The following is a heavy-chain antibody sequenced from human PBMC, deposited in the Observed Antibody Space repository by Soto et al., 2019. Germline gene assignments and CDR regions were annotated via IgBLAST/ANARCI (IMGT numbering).Heavy chain of an antibody. Sequence: QVQLVQSGAEVKKPGSSVKVSCKASGGTFSSYAISWVRQAPGQGLEWMGGIIPIFGTADYAQKFQGRVTSTAAESTSTAYMDLGSRRSADTAGYYCARHLGGNHYYYGMDVWGQGTTVTVSS. CDR2: IIPIFGTA. CDR1: GGTFSSYA. J-gene: IGHJ6*02. V-gene: IGHV1-69*12. CDR3: ARHLGGNHYYYGMDV. D-gene: IGHD3-16*01.